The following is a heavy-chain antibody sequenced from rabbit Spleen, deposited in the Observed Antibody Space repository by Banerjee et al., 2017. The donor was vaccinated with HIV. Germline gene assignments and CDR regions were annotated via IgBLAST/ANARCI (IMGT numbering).Heavy chain of an antibody. V-gene: IGHV1S47*01. J-gene: IGHJ4*01. CDR1: GFDFSSNA. Sequence: QEQLVESGGGLVQPEGSLTLTCKASGFDFSSNAMCWVRQAPGKGLELIACIVTSNGNTWYASWAKGRFTISRSTSLNTVDLKMTSLTAADTATYFCARRVSYTYAYVDWVYYFNLWGPGTLVTVS. CDR3: ARRVSYTYAYVDWVYYFNL. CDR2: IVTSNGNT. D-gene: IGHD6-1*01.